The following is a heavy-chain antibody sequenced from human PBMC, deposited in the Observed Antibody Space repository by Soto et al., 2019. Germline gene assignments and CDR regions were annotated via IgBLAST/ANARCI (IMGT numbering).Heavy chain of an antibody. V-gene: IGHV4-34*01. CDR2: IKHSGST. CDR1: GGSFSGYY. CDR3: ARDPIVVVPAATGVVWANYYYYYGMAV. D-gene: IGHD2-2*01. Sequence: SETLSLTCAVYGGSFSGYYWNWISQPPGKGLEWIGEIKHSGSTNYNPSLKSRVTISIDTSKNQFSLKLNSVTPEDTAVYYCARDPIVVVPAATGVVWANYYYYYGMAVWGQGTTVTVSS. J-gene: IGHJ6*02.